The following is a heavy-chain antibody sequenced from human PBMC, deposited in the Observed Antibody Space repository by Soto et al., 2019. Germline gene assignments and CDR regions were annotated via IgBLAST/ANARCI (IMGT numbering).Heavy chain of an antibody. V-gene: IGHV3-21*06. CDR1: GFTSTRYS. CDR3: ARESEDLSSNLDY. CDR2: ISSTTNYI. J-gene: IGHJ4*02. Sequence: GGSLRLSCAASGFTSTRYSMNWVRQAPGKGLEWVASISSTTNYIYYGESLKGRLTISRDNAKNSMYLQMNTLRAEDTAVYYCARESEDLSSNLDYWGQGTLVTVSS.